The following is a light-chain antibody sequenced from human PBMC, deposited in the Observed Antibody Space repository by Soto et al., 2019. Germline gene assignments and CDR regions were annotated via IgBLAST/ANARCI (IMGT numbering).Light chain of an antibody. V-gene: IGLV2-14*01. Sequence: QSVLTQPASVSGSPGQSITISCTGTSSDVGGYNYVSWYQQHPGKAPKLMIYDVNTRPSGVSTRFSGSKSGNTASLTISGLQVEDEADYYCSSYTSSISFGGGTKLTVL. CDR2: DVN. CDR3: SSYTSSIS. CDR1: SSDVGGYNY. J-gene: IGLJ2*01.